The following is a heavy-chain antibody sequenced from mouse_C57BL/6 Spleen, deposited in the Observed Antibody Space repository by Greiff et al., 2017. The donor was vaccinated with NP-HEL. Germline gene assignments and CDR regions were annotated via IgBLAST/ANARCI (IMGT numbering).Heavy chain of an antibody. V-gene: IGHV6-6*01. CDR1: GFTFSDAW. CDR3: TTYDGYYGLYWYFDV. D-gene: IGHD2-3*01. J-gene: IGHJ1*03. Sequence: EVKVEESGGGLVQPGGSMKLSCAASGFTFSDAWMDWVRQSPEKGLEWVAEIRNKANNHATYYAESVKGRFTIPRDDSKSSVYLQMNSLRAEDTGIYYCTTYDGYYGLYWYFDVWGTGTTVTVSS. CDR2: IRNKANNHAT.